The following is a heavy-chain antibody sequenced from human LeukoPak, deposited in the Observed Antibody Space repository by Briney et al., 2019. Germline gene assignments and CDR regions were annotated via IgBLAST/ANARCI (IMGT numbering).Heavy chain of an antibody. CDR2: INPNRGGT. Sequence: ASVTVSFKASGYTFTDYYMHWVRQAPGQGLEWMGWINPNRGGTNYAQKFQGRVTMTRDTSISTAYMELSRLRSDDTAVYYCARTYSSSFLPFAVAGTEYFQHWGQGTLVTVSS. CDR3: ARTYSSSFLPFAVAGTEYFQH. J-gene: IGHJ1*01. D-gene: IGHD6-19*01. V-gene: IGHV1-2*02. CDR1: GYTFTDYY.